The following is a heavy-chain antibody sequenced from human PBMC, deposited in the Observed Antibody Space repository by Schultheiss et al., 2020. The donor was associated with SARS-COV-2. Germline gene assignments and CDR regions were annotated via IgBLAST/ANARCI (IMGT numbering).Heavy chain of an antibody. D-gene: IGHD4-23*01. CDR1: GFTFSSYE. CDR3: ARDGNGGLSGYLDY. V-gene: IGHV3-7*01. CDR2: IKQDGSEK. J-gene: IGHJ4*02. Sequence: GGSLRLSCAASGFTFSSYEMNWVRQAPGKGLEWVANIKQDGSEKYYVDSVKGRFTISRDNAKNSLYLQMNSLRAEDTAVYYCARDGNGGLSGYLDYWGQGTLVTVSS.